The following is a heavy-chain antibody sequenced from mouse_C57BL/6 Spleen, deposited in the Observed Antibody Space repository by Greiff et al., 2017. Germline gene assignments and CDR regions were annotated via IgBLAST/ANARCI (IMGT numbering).Heavy chain of an antibody. D-gene: IGHD3-2*02. J-gene: IGHJ4*01. CDR3: ARSGRISYAMDY. Sequence: VQLQPSGAELVKPGASVKISCKASGYAFSSYWMNWVKQRPGKGLEWIGQIYPGDGDTNYNGKFKGKATLTADKSSSTAYMQLSSLTSEDSAVYFCARSGRISYAMDYWGQGTSVTVSS. V-gene: IGHV1-80*01. CDR1: GYAFSSYW. CDR2: IYPGDGDT.